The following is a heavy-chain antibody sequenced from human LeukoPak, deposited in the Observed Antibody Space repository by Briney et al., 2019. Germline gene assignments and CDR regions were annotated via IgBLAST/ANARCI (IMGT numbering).Heavy chain of an antibody. V-gene: IGHV4-59*01. J-gene: IGHJ4*02. CDR3: ARANTAMATGFDY. CDR1: GGSISSYY. Sequence: SETLSLTCTVSGGSISSYYWSWIRQPPGKGLEWIGYIYYSGSTNYNPSLKSRVTISVDTSKNQFSLKLSSVTAADTAVYYCARANTAMATGFDYWGQGTLVTVSS. CDR2: IYYSGST. D-gene: IGHD5-18*01.